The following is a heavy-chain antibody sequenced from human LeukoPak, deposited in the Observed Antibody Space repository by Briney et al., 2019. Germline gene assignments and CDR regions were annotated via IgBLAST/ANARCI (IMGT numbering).Heavy chain of an antibody. J-gene: IGHJ4*02. V-gene: IGHV4-59*01. CDR3: ARVSGSSRNDY. CDR1: GGSISSYY. D-gene: IGHD1-26*01. Sequence: PSETLSLSCTVSGGSISSYYWSWIRQPPGKGLEWIGYIYYSGSTNYNPSLKSRVTISVDTSKNQFSLKLSSVTAADTAVYYCARVSGSSRNDYWGPGALVTVSS. CDR2: IYYSGST.